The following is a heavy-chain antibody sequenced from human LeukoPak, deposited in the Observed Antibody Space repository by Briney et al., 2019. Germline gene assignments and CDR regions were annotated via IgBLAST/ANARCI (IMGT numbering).Heavy chain of an antibody. D-gene: IGHD3-22*01. Sequence: SETLSLTCAVYGGSFSGYYWSWIRQPPGKGLEGIGEINHSGSTNYNPSLKSRVTISVDTSKNQFSLKLSSVTAADTAVYYCARGLYDSSGYCLFDYWGQGTLVTVSS. CDR1: GGSFSGYY. CDR2: INHSGST. J-gene: IGHJ4*02. V-gene: IGHV4-34*01. CDR3: ARGLYDSSGYCLFDY.